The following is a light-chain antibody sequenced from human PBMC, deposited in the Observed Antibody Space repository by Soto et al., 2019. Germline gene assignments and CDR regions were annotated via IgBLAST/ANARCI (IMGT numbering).Light chain of an antibody. CDR1: QSITTS. Sequence: DIQMTQSPSTLSASIGDRVTITCRASQSITTSLAWYQQKPGEAHTLLIYDASSLETGVPSRVSGSGSGTEITVTISSMQPDDFATYYCQHYYAYPYTFGPGTELMLK. J-gene: IGKJ2*01. CDR3: QHYYAYPYT. V-gene: IGKV1-5*01. CDR2: DAS.